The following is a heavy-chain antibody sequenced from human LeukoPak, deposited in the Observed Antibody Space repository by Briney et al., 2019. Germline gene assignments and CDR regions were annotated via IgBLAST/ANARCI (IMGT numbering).Heavy chain of an antibody. V-gene: IGHV1-18*01. Sequence: ASVKVSCKASGYTFTSYGISWVRQAPGQGLEWMGWISAYNGNTNYAQKFQGRVTITADKSTSTAYMELSSLRSEDTAVYYCARAQAAAYPFDYWGQGTLVTVSS. D-gene: IGHD6-13*01. CDR1: GYTFTSYG. CDR3: ARAQAAAYPFDY. CDR2: ISAYNGNT. J-gene: IGHJ4*02.